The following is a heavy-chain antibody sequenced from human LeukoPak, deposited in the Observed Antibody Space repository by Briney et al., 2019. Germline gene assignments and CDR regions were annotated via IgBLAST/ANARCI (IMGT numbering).Heavy chain of an antibody. CDR1: GGSISSYY. CDR3: ARMMTTVIHFDY. V-gene: IGHV4-4*07. Sequence: SETLSLTCTVSGGSISSYYWSWIRQPAGKGLEWIGRIYTSGSTNYNPSLKSRVTISVDTSKNQFSLKLSSVTAADTAVYYCARMMTTVIHFDYWGQGTLVTVSS. D-gene: IGHD4-17*01. CDR2: IYTSGST. J-gene: IGHJ4*02.